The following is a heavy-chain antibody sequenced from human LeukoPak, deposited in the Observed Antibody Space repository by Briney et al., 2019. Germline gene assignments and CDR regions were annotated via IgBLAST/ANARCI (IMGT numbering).Heavy chain of an antibody. D-gene: IGHD2-2*02. Sequence: SETLSLTCTVSGGSISSYYWSWIRQPAGKGLEWIGRIYTSGSTNYNPSLKRRVTMSVDTSKNQFSLKLSSVTAADTAVYYCARDCSSTSCYNDAFDIWGQGTMVTVSS. CDR2: IYTSGST. CDR3: ARDCSSTSCYNDAFDI. J-gene: IGHJ3*02. CDR1: GGSISSYY. V-gene: IGHV4-4*07.